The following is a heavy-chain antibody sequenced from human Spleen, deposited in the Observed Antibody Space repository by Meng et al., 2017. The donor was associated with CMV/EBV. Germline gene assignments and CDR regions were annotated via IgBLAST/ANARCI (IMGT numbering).Heavy chain of an antibody. CDR3: ARIERRRILKYCGSDCSTTDY. CDR1: GGSISSSNL. D-gene: IGHD2-21*02. V-gene: IGHV4-4*02. J-gene: IGHJ4*02. Sequence: QVQLQESGPGLVKPSGTLSRTCAVSGGSISSSNLWTWVLQVPGRGLEWIGEIYHSGSTNYNPSLKSRVTISVDKFKNQFSLKLGSVTAADTAVYYCARIERRRILKYCGSDCSTTDYWGQGTLVTVSS. CDR2: IYHSGST.